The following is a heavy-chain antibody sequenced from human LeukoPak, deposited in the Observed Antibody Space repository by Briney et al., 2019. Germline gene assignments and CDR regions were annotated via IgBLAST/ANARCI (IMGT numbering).Heavy chain of an antibody. CDR3: ARAPDTEVRTWIPGY. J-gene: IGHJ4*02. CDR1: GGTFSSYA. Sequence: SVKVSCKASGGTFSSYAISWVRQAPGQGLEWMGGIIPIFGTANYAQKFQGRVTITTDESTSTAYMELSSLRSEDTAVYYCARAPDTEVRTWIPGYWGQGTLVTVSS. V-gene: IGHV1-69*05. D-gene: IGHD5-18*01. CDR2: IIPIFGTA.